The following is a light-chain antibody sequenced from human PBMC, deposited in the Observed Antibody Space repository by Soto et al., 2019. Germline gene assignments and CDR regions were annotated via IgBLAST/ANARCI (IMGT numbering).Light chain of an antibody. CDR3: QQYSDSPGT. Sequence: EIVLTQSPGTLSLSPGERATLSCRASQSVSSNYLAWFQQKPGQAPRLLIYGASNRDTDIPDRFSGSGSGTDFTLTISRLEPEDFAVYYCQQYSDSPGTFGQGSKVEIK. J-gene: IGKJ1*01. CDR2: GAS. V-gene: IGKV3-20*01. CDR1: QSVSSNY.